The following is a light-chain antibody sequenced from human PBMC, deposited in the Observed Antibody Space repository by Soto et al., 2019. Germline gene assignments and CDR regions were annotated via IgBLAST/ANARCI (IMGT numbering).Light chain of an antibody. V-gene: IGKV3-15*01. J-gene: IGKJ4*01. CDR2: GAS. Sequence: EIGVTQSPATQSVSPGERATLSCRASQSVSSNLAWYQQKPGQAPRLLIYGASTRATGIPARFSGSGSGTEFTLTISSLQSEDFAVYYCQQYNNWPLTFGGGTKVDI. CDR3: QQYNNWPLT. CDR1: QSVSSN.